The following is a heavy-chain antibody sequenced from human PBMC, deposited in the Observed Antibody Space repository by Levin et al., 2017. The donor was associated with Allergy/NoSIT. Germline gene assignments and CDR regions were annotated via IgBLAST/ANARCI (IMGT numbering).Heavy chain of an antibody. CDR1: GGSISSYY. Sequence: SQTLSLTCTVSGGSISSYYWSWIRQPPGRGLEWIGYIYYSGSTNYNPSLKSRVTISVDTSKNQFSLKLSSVTAADTAVYYCARDTNNWYFDLWGRGTLVTVSS. CDR3: ARDTNNWYFDL. D-gene: IGHD2-2*01. J-gene: IGHJ2*01. CDR2: IYYSGST. V-gene: IGHV4-59*01.